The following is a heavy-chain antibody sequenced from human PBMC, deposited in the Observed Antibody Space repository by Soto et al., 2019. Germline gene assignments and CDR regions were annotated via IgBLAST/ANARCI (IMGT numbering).Heavy chain of an antibody. CDR3: ARDGSPAAKGYWFDP. D-gene: IGHD2-2*01. CDR2: IFDSGST. Sequence: PSETLSLTCTVSGGSISGGVHSWSWIRQPPGKGLEWIGHIFDSGSTYYNPSLKSRLTISVDTSKNQFSLRLSSVTAADTAVYYCARDGSPAAKGYWFDPWGQGTLVTVSS. CDR1: GGSISGGVHS. J-gene: IGHJ5*02. V-gene: IGHV4-31*03.